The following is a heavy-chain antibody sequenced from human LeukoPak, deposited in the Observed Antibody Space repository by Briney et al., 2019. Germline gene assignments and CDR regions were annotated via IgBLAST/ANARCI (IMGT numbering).Heavy chain of an antibody. V-gene: IGHV4-59*01. D-gene: IGHD5-12*01. CDR1: GGSISSYY. CDR3: ARSLYSGYDYGLYCY. CDR2: IYYSGST. J-gene: IGHJ4*02. Sequence: SETLSLTCTVSGGSISSYYWSWIRQPPGKGLEWIGYIYYSGSTNYNPSLKSRVTISVDTSKNQFSLKLSSVTAADTAVYYCARSLYSGYDYGLYCYWGQGTLVTVSS.